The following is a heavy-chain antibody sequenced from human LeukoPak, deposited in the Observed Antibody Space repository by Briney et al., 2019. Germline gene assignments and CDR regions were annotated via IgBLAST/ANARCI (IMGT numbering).Heavy chain of an antibody. CDR2: ISAYNGNT. CDR1: GYTFTSYG. D-gene: IGHD4-17*01. Sequence: ASVKVSCKASGYTFTSYGISWVRQAPGQGLEWMGWISAYNGNTNYAQKLQGRVTMTTDTSTSTAYMELRSLRSDDTAVYYCARDYRDYGDYSDAFDIWGQGTIVTVSS. CDR3: ARDYRDYGDYSDAFDI. V-gene: IGHV1-18*01. J-gene: IGHJ3*02.